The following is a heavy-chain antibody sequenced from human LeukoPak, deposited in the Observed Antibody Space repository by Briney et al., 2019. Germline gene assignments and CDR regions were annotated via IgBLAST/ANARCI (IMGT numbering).Heavy chain of an antibody. J-gene: IGHJ5*02. CDR3: ARAPYDILAGYYNEVPWFDP. CDR1: GGTFSSYA. Sequence: SVKVSCKASGGTFSSYAISWVRQAPGQGLEWMGGIIPIFGTANYAQKFQGRVTITADESTSTAYMELSSLRSEDTAVYYCARAPYDILAGYYNEVPWFDPWGQGTLVTVSS. V-gene: IGHV1-69*13. D-gene: IGHD3-9*01. CDR2: IIPIFGTA.